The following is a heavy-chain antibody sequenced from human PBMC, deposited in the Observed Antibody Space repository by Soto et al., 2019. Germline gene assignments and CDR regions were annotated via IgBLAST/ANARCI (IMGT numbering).Heavy chain of an antibody. CDR3: AHRRRAFLYYYDSSGYYQDAFDI. J-gene: IGHJ3*02. D-gene: IGHD3-22*01. V-gene: IGHV2-5*01. Sequence: QITLKESGPTLVKPTQTLTLTCTFSGFSLSTSGVGVGWIRQPPGKALEWLALIYWNDDKRYSPSLKSRLTITKDTSKNQVVLTMTNMDPVDTATYYCAHRRRAFLYYYDSSGYYQDAFDIWGQGTMVTVSS. CDR2: IYWNDDK. CDR1: GFSLSTSGVG.